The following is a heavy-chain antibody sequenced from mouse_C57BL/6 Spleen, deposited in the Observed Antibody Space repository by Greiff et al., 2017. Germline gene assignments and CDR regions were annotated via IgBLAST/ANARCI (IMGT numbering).Heavy chain of an antibody. CDR2: IDPSDSET. CDR1: GYTFTSYW. CDR3: ARGPDGYYIDY. V-gene: IGHV1-52*01. J-gene: IGHJ2*01. Sequence: VQLKQPGAELVRPGSSVKLSCKASGYTFTSYWMHWVKQRPIQGLEWIGNIDPSDSETHYNQKFKDKATLTVDKSSSTAYMQLSSLTSEDSAVYYCARGPDGYYIDYWGQGTTLTVSS. D-gene: IGHD2-3*01.